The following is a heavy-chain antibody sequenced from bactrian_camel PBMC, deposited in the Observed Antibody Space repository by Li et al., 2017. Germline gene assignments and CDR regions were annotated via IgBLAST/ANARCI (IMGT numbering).Heavy chain of an antibody. Sequence: VQLVESGGGSALAGGSVRLSCTASGYTFNTYSWFRQAPGKEREGVAAIDTGDGSTYYLNSVEGRFTISHDNAKNTLYLEMNSLQPEDTAKYYCAAKREWICYLGFWPENEGYWGQGTQVTVS. V-gene: IGHV3S1*01. D-gene: IGHD3*01. CDR2: IDTGDGST. CDR3: AAKREWICYLGFWPENEGY. CDR1: GYTFNTYS. J-gene: IGHJ4*01.